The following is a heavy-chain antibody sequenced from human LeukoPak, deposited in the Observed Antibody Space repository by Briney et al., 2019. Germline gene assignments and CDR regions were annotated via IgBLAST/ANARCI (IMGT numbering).Heavy chain of an antibody. CDR3: AREIFRSGCYPDF. D-gene: IGHD3-10*01. J-gene: IGHJ4*02. Sequence: GRSLRLSCAASGFAFNTYAMHWVRQAPGQGLEWVALIWHDGSHKFYSNSVRGQFTISRDNSKNTVSLQMNNLRPEDTAVYYCAREIFRSGCYPDFWGQGTLVTVSS. V-gene: IGHV3-33*01. CDR1: GFAFNTYA. CDR2: IWHDGSHK.